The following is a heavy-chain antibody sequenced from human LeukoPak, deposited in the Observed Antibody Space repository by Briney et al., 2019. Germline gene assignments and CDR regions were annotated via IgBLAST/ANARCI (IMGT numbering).Heavy chain of an antibody. CDR1: GFTFSSYG. CDR3: AKDSTATSDFDY. J-gene: IGHJ4*02. Sequence: PGGSLRLSCAASGFTFSSYGMHWVRQAPGKGVEGVAFIRYDGSNKYYADSVKGRFTISRDNSKNTLYLQMNSLRAEDTAVYYCAKDSTATSDFDYWGQGTLVTVSS. V-gene: IGHV3-30*02. D-gene: IGHD1-26*01. CDR2: IRYDGSNK.